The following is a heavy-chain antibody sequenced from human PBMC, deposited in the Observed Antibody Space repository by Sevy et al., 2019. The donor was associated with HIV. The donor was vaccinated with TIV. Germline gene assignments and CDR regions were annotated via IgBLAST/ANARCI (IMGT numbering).Heavy chain of an antibody. CDR3: ARVPGIAAAGTFRGLYYFDY. J-gene: IGHJ4*02. V-gene: IGHV4-38-2*01. D-gene: IGHD6-13*01. CDR2: IYHSGST. CDR1: GYSISSGYY. Sequence: SETLSLTCAVSGYSISSGYYWGWIRQPPGKGLEWIGSIYHSGSTYYNRSLKSRVTISVDTSKNQFSLKLSSVTAADTAVYYCARVPGIAAAGTFRGLYYFDYWGQGTLVTVSS.